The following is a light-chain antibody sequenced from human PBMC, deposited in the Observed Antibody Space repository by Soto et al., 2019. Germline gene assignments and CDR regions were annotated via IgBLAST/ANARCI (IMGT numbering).Light chain of an antibody. CDR3: QQYGNWPT. CDR2: GAS. J-gene: IGKJ1*01. CDR1: QSITTN. Sequence: EIVMTQSPATLSVSPGERATLSCRASQSITTNLVWYQQKAGQAPRLLIYGASTRATGIPARFSGSGSGTEFTLTISSLQSEDFAVYYCQQYGNWPTFGQGTKVEIK. V-gene: IGKV3-15*01.